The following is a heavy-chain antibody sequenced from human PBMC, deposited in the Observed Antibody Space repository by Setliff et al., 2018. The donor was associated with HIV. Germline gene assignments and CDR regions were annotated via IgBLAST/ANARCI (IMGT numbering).Heavy chain of an antibody. J-gene: IGHJ6*03. CDR1: GYTFTGYY. CDR2: MNPNSANT. D-gene: IGHD7-27*01. Sequence: ASVKVSCKASGYTFTGYYMHWLRQATGQGLEWMGWMNPNSANTGYAQKFQGRVTMTRDTSTSTAYMELSSLRSEDTAVYYCTRGADYLGIPSYYYYYMDVWGKGTTVTVSS. V-gene: IGHV1-8*02. CDR3: TRGADYLGIPSYYYYYMDV.